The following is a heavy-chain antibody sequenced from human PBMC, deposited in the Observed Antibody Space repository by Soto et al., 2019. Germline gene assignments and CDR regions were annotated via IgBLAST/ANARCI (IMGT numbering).Heavy chain of an antibody. CDR3: ARHAYDFWSGHPNPRYYYGMDV. CDR1: GYSFTTYW. J-gene: IGHJ6*02. CDR2: IYPGDSNT. V-gene: IGHV5-51*01. Sequence: PGESLKISCKASGYSFTTYWIGWVRQMPGKGLEWMGIIYPGDSNTRYSPSLQGQVTISVDKSISTAYLQWSSLKATDTAMYYCARHAYDFWSGHPNPRYYYGMDVWGQGTTVTVAS. D-gene: IGHD3-3*01.